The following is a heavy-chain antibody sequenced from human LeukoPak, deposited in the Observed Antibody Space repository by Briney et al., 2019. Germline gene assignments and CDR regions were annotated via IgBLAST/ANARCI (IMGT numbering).Heavy chain of an antibody. CDR2: INSDGSRT. CDR3: ARDRHYYDSSGYYYDRWFDP. J-gene: IGHJ5*02. D-gene: IGHD3-22*01. CDR1: GFTFSNSW. Sequence: PGGSLRLSCAASGFTFSNSWMHWVRQAPGKGLVWVSRINSDGSRTNYADSVKGRFTISRDNAKNSLYLQMNSLRAEDTAVYYCARDRHYYDSSGYYYDRWFDPWGQGTLVTVSS. V-gene: IGHV3-74*01.